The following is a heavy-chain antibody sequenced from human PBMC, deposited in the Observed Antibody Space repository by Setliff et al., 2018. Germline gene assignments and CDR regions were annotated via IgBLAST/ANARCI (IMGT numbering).Heavy chain of an antibody. CDR1: GFTFSDYY. D-gene: IGHD3-22*01. Sequence: PGGSLRLSCAASGFTFSDYYMSWIRQAPGKGLEWVSYISSSGSTIYYADSVKGRFTISRDNAKNSLYLQMNSLRAEDTAVYYCVRDREYYDSSGYYPDDYWGQGTLVTVSS. CDR3: VRDREYYDSSGYYPDDY. J-gene: IGHJ4*02. V-gene: IGHV3-11*04. CDR2: ISSSGSTI.